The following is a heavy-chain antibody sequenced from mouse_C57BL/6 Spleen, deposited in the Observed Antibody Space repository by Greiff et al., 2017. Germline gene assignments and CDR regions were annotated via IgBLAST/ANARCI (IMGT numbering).Heavy chain of an antibody. Sequence: EVQLQESGPELVKPGASVKISCKASGYTFTDYYMNWVKQSHGKSLEWIGDLNPNNGGTSYNQKFKGKATLTVDKSSSTAYMELRSLTSEDSAVYYCAREGDLRYGDYFDYWGQGTTLTVSS. CDR1: GYTFTDYY. CDR3: AREGDLRYGDYFDY. V-gene: IGHV1-26*01. J-gene: IGHJ2*01. D-gene: IGHD1-1*01. CDR2: LNPNNGGT.